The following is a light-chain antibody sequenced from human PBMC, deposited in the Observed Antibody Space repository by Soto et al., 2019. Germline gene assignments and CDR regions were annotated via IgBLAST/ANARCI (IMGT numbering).Light chain of an antibody. CDR1: LTIGDS. V-gene: IGKV1-39*01. CDR3: LQTYNLPRT. CDR2: GAS. Sequence: DIPMTQSPSSLSASVGDRVTITCRASLTIGDSLSWFQQKAGKPPTLLIYGASALQSGVPARFSDSGSGTDFTLTISNMQREDFATYYCLQTYNLPRTFGQGNMVEFK. J-gene: IGKJ1*01.